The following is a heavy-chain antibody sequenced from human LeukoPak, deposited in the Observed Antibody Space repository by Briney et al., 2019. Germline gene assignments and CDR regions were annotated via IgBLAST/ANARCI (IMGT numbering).Heavy chain of an antibody. Sequence: GGSLRLSCAASGFTFSSYDMHWVRQATGKGLEWVAGIATAGDTYYPGSVKGRFTVSRENAKNSLYLQMNSLRAEDTAVYYCARGLRDYGMDVWGQGTTVTVSS. J-gene: IGHJ6*02. V-gene: IGHV3-13*01. CDR2: IATAGDT. D-gene: IGHD4-17*01. CDR3: ARGLRDYGMDV. CDR1: GFTFSSYD.